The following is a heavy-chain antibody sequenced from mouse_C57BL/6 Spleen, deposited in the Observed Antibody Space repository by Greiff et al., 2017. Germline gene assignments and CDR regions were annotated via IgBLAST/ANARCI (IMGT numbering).Heavy chain of an antibody. CDR1: GYTFTSYW. V-gene: IGHV1-69*01. J-gene: IGHJ2*01. Sequence: QVQLQQPGAELVMPGASVKLSCKASGYTFTSYWMHWVKQRPGQGLEWIGEIDPSDSYTNYNQKFKGKSTLTVDKSSSTAYMQLSSLTSEDSAVYYCARHPYFDYWGQGTTRTVSS. CDR3: ARHPYFDY. CDR2: IDPSDSYT.